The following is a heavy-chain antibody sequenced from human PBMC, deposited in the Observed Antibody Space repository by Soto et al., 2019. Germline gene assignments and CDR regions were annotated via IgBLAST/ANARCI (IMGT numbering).Heavy chain of an antibody. D-gene: IGHD3-22*01. J-gene: IGHJ1*01. CDR3: ATWYYYDSSGYYPEYFQH. CDR1: GGSISSGGYY. Sequence: QVQLQESGPGLVKPSQTLSLTRTVSGGSISSGGYYWSWIRQHPGKGLEWIGYIYYSGSTYYNPSLKSRVTISVDTSKNQFSLKLSSVTAADTAVYYCATWYYYDSSGYYPEYFQHWGQGTLVTVSS. V-gene: IGHV4-31*03. CDR2: IYYSGST.